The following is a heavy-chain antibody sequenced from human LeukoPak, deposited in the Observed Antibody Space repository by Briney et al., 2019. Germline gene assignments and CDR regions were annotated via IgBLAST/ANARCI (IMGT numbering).Heavy chain of an antibody. D-gene: IGHD5-18*01. V-gene: IGHV4-39*07. CDR3: ARDAVSHMNAMGV. CDR2: IYYSGST. J-gene: IGHJ4*02. Sequence: SETLSLTCTVSGGSISSSSYYWGWIRQPPGKGLEWIGSIYYSGSTYYNPSLKSRVTISVDTSKNQFSLKVNSVTAADTAVYYCARDAVSHMNAMGVWGQGTLVTVSS. CDR1: GGSISSSSYY.